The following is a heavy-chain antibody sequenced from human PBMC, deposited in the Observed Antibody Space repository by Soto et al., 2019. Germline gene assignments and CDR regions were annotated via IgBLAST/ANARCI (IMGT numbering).Heavy chain of an antibody. CDR3: AKDATDYGEYVSFDY. J-gene: IGHJ4*02. CDR2: ISGSGGST. CDR1: GFTFSSYA. V-gene: IGHV3-23*01. Sequence: EVQLLESGGGLVQPGGSLRLSCAASGFTFSSYAMSWVRQAPGKGLEWVSAISGSGGSTDYADSVKGRFTISRDNSKNTLYLRMNSLRAEDRAVYYCAKDATDYGEYVSFDYWGQGTLVTVSS. D-gene: IGHD4-17*01.